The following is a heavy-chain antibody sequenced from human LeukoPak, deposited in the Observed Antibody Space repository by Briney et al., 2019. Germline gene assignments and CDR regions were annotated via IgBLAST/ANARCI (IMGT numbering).Heavy chain of an antibody. V-gene: IGHV4-4*02. CDR2: IYHSGST. Sequence: SETLSLTCAVSGGSISSSNWWSRVRQPPGKGLEWIGEIYHSGSTNYNPSLKSRVTISVDKSKNQFSLKLSSVTAADTAVYYCARNERTTVTTFDYWGQGTLVTVSS. D-gene: IGHD4-17*01. CDR3: ARNERTTVTTFDY. CDR1: GGSISSSNW. J-gene: IGHJ4*02.